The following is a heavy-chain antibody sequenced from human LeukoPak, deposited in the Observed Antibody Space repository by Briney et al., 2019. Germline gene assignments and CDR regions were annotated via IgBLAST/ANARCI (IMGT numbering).Heavy chain of an antibody. CDR1: GGSISSTSYY. CDR2: ISYSGST. CDR3: ARHRDGYDSKIDY. D-gene: IGHD5-24*01. J-gene: IGHJ4*02. Sequence: SETLSLTCTVSGGSISSTSYYWGWIRQPPWKGLEWIGSISYSGSTYYNPSLKSRVTIFVDTSKNQFSLKPSSVTAADTAVYFCARHRDGYDSKIDYWGQGTLVTVSS. V-gene: IGHV4-39*01.